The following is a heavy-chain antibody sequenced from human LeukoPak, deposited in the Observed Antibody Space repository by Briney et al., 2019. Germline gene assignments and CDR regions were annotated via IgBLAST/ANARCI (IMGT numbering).Heavy chain of an antibody. J-gene: IGHJ4*02. D-gene: IGHD1-14*01. CDR1: EFTFSTYD. CDR2: IKSDGSLR. Sequence: PGGSLRLSCAASEFTFSTYDMHWVRQSPGKGLEWVASIKSDGSLRYHADSMRGRFTISRDNSKTTLYLQMNSLRIEDTAFYYCAKSPEGYWGQGTLVAVSS. V-gene: IGHV3-30*02. CDR3: AKSPEGY.